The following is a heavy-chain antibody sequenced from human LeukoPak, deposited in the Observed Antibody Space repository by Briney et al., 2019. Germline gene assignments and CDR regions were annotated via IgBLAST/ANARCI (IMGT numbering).Heavy chain of an antibody. D-gene: IGHD5-12*01. CDR1: GFTFRSYW. V-gene: IGHV3-7*03. CDR3: AREVGYGGYYFDY. J-gene: IGHJ4*02. CDR2: IKEDGSEK. Sequence: GGSLRLSCAASGFTFRSYWMSWVRQAPGKGLEWVANIKEDGSEKYYADSVKGRFTISRDNSKNTLYLQMNSLRAEDTAVYYCAREVGYGGYYFDYWGQGTLVTVSS.